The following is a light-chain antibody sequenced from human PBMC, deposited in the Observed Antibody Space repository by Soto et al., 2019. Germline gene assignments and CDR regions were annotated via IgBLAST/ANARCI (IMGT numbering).Light chain of an antibody. CDR1: QGISNY. J-gene: IGKJ3*01. CDR2: GSS. V-gene: IGKV1-27*01. CDR3: QKYNSAPFT. Sequence: DIPMTQSPSSLSASEGDRVTITCRASQGISNYLAWYQQKPGKVPKLLIYGSSTLQSGVPSRFSGSGSGTDFTLTISSLQPEDVASYYCQKYNSAPFTFGPGTRVDIK.